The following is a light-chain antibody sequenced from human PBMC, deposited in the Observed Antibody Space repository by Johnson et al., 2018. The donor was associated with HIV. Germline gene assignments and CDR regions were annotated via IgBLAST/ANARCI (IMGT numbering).Light chain of an antibody. CDR2: DNS. CDR1: SSNIGNNY. Sequence: QSVLTQPPSVSAAPGQKVTISCSGSSSNIGNNYVSWYQQVPGAAPKLLIYDNSKRPSGIPDRFSGSKSGTSATLGITGLQTGDEADYYCGTWDSSLSVGYVFGTGTKVTVL. V-gene: IGLV1-51*01. CDR3: GTWDSSLSVGYV. J-gene: IGLJ1*01.